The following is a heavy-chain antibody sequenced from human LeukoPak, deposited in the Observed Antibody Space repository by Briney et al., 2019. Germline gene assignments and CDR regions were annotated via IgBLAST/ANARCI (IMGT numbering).Heavy chain of an antibody. V-gene: IGHV4-4*02. Sequence: SETLSLTCAVSGGSISSSNWWSWVRQSPGKGLEWIGEIYHSGSTNYNPSLKSRVTISVDKSNNQFSLKLSSVTAADTAVYYCARDRAAYYDSRRNDAFDIWGQGTMVTVSS. D-gene: IGHD3-22*01. CDR1: GGSISSSNW. CDR3: ARDRAAYYDSRRNDAFDI. J-gene: IGHJ3*02. CDR2: IYHSGST.